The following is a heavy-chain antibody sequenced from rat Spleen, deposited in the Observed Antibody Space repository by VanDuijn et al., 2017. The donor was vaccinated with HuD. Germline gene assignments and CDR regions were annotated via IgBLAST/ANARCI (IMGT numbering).Heavy chain of an antibody. Sequence: EVQLVESGGGLVQPGRSLKLSCAASGFTFSNYGMAWVRQAPTKGLEWVATLSYDGSSTYYRDSVKGRFTISRDNAKSTLYLQMDSLRSEDTATYYCARLGGDYWGQGVMVTVSS. J-gene: IGHJ2*01. CDR1: GFTFSNYG. V-gene: IGHV5-29*01. D-gene: IGHD4-6*01. CDR3: ARLGGDY. CDR2: LSYDGSST.